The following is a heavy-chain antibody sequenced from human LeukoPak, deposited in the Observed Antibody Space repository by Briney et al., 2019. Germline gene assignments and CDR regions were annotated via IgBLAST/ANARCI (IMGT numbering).Heavy chain of an antibody. CDR1: GGSISSYY. CDR3: ARERRDSSGFTAHFDY. CDR2: IYYSGST. D-gene: IGHD3-22*01. J-gene: IGHJ4*02. Sequence: SETLSLTCTVSGGSISSYYWSWIRQPPGKGLEWIGYIYYSGSTNYNPSLKSRVTISVDTSKNQFSLKLSSVTAADTAVYYCARERRDSSGFTAHFDYWGQGTLVTVSS. V-gene: IGHV4-59*01.